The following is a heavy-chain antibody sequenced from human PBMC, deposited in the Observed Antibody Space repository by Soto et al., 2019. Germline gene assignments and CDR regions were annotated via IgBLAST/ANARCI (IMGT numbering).Heavy chain of an antibody. J-gene: IGHJ3*02. D-gene: IGHD2-8*02. V-gene: IGHV1-69*02. CDR1: GGTFSTYS. CDR2: IIPIFAIA. CDR3: ARGADGVGSEGAVAI. Sequence: VQLVQSGAEVKKPGSSLKVSCQVSGGTFSTYSITGWRQDPGHGFEWVGKIIPIFAIADYEQKFQGRVTITADRSTNIAYMGLSSLRSEDTAVYYCARGADGVGSEGAVAIWCRGTLVTVYS.